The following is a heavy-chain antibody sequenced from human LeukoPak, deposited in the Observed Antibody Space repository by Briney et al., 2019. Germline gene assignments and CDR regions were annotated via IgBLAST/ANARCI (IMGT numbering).Heavy chain of an antibody. D-gene: IGHD1-26*01. Sequence: SETLSLTCTVSRGSISSGTYYWSWLRQPAGKGLEWIGRIYTSGSTNYNPSLNSRVTISVDTSKNQFFLKLSSVTAADTAVYYCARGFRGSFYVWDAFHIWGQGTMVTVSS. J-gene: IGHJ3*02. V-gene: IGHV4-61*02. CDR1: RGSISSGTYY. CDR3: ARGFRGSFYVWDAFHI. CDR2: IYTSGST.